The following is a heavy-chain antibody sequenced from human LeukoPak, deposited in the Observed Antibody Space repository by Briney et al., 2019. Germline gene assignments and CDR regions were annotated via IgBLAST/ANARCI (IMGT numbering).Heavy chain of an antibody. V-gene: IGHV1-2*02. CDR1: GYTFTGYY. D-gene: IGHD7-27*01. CDR2: INPNSGGT. Sequence: ASVKVSCKASGYTFTGYYMHWVRQAPGQGLEWMGWINPNSGGTNYAQKFQGRVTMTRDTSVSTAYMELSRLRSDDTAVYYCARVLELGIGWYFDLWGRGTLVTVSS. CDR3: ARVLELGIGWYFDL. J-gene: IGHJ2*01.